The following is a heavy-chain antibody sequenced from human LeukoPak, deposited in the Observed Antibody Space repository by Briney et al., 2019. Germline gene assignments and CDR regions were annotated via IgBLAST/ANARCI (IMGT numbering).Heavy chain of an antibody. CDR3: ARGSGGNYYDSSGYDY. Sequence: SETLSLTCTVSGGSISSYYWSWIRQPPGKGLEWIGYIYYSGSTNYNPSLKSRVTISVDTSKNQFSLKLSSVTAADTAVYYCARGSGGNYYDSSGYDYWGQGTLVTVSS. CDR1: GGSISSYY. D-gene: IGHD3-22*01. V-gene: IGHV4-59*01. CDR2: IYYSGST. J-gene: IGHJ4*02.